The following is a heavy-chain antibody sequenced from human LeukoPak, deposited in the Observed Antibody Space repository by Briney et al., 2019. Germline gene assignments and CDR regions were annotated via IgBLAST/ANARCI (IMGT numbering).Heavy chain of an antibody. V-gene: IGHV1-2*02. Sequence: ASVKVSCKASGYTFTGYYMHWVRQAPGQGLEWMGWINPNSGCTNYAQKFQGRVTMTRDTSISTAYMELSRLRSDDTAVYYCASGRKRTLRFLECQRYYFDYWGQGTLVTVSS. CDR1: GYTFTGYY. D-gene: IGHD3-3*01. CDR2: INPNSGCT. CDR3: ASGRKRTLRFLECQRYYFDY. J-gene: IGHJ4*02.